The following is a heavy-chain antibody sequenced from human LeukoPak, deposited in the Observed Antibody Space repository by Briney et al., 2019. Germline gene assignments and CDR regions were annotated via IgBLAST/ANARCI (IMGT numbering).Heavy chain of an antibody. CDR1: GFTFSSYA. Sequence: GGSLRLSCAASGFTFSSYAMHWVRQAPGSGLEWVAFTSYDQSNKFYADSVKGRFTIFRDNSKNTLYMQMNTLRPEDTALYYCAIGGASGFDSWGQGTLVTVSS. CDR2: TSYDQSNK. V-gene: IGHV3-30-3*01. J-gene: IGHJ4*02. D-gene: IGHD6-19*01. CDR3: AIGGASGFDS.